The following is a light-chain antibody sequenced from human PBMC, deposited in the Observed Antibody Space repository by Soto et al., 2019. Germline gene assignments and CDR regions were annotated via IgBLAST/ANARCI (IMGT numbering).Light chain of an antibody. CDR2: AAS. V-gene: IGKV1-39*01. Sequence: DIQMTQSPSSLSASVGDRVTITCRASQSISSYLNWYQQKPGKAPKVLIYAASSLQSGVPSRFSGSGSGTDFTLTISSLQPEDFATYFCQQSYTTPVYSFGQGT. CDR3: QQSYTTPVYS. J-gene: IGKJ2*01. CDR1: QSISSY.